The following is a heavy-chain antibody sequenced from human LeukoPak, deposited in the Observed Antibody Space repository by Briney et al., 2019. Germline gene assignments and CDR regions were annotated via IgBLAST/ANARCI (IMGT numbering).Heavy chain of an antibody. J-gene: IGHJ4*02. CDR3: ASDDYYDSSGYQYYFDY. CDR2: XXXXGSNK. CDR1: GFTFSSYA. D-gene: IGHD3-22*01. V-gene: IGHV3-30*04. Sequence: PGGSLRLSCAASGFTFSSYAMHWVRQAPGKGLXXXXXXXXXGSNKYYADSVKGRFTISRDNSKNTLYLQMNSLRAEDTAVYYCASDDYYDSSGYQYYFDYWGQGTLATVSS.